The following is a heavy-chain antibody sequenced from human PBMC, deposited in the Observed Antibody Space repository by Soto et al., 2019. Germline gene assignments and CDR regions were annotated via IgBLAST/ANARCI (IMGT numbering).Heavy chain of an antibody. V-gene: IGHV3-30-3*01. CDR3: ARDYYRFNSGYGFSMDV. J-gene: IGHJ6*02. Sequence: QVQLVESGGGVVQPGRSLRLSSAASGFTFSSYDMHWVRQAPGKGLEWVAVISYDGSNKYYADSVKGRFTISRDNSKNTVYLQMNSLRAEDTAVYYCARDYYRFNSGYGFSMDVWGQGTTVTVSS. CDR1: GFTFSSYD. D-gene: IGHD5-12*01. CDR2: ISYDGSNK.